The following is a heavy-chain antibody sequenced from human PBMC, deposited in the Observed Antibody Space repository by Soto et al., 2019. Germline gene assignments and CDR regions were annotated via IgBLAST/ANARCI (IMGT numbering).Heavy chain of an antibody. D-gene: IGHD2-15*01. J-gene: IGHJ4*02. Sequence: PGRSLRLSCEGTGFTFSDYGFHWVRQAPGKGLEWVAMISYGGSDRYYRDSVQGRFTISRDDSKNTVFLQMNSLRTEDTAMYYCARSTYCNGGSCYPQYWGPGTLVTVSS. V-gene: IGHV3-30*03. CDR1: GFTFSDYG. CDR3: ARSTYCNGGSCYPQY. CDR2: ISYGGSDR.